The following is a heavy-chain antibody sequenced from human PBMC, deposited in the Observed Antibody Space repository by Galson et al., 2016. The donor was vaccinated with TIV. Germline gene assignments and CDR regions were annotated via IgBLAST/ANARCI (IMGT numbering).Heavy chain of an antibody. CDR3: TREDGNYVPVYDGFDI. D-gene: IGHD4-17*01. CDR1: GFTFDSYT. V-gene: IGHV3-30-3*01. J-gene: IGHJ3*02. CDR2: ISHDGNNK. Sequence: SLRLSCAASGFTFDSYTFHWVRQTPGKGLEWVAIISHDGNNKDFADSVQGRFTISRDNARNSLYLQMNSLTAEDTAMYYCTREDGNYVPVYDGFDIWGPGTMVTVSS.